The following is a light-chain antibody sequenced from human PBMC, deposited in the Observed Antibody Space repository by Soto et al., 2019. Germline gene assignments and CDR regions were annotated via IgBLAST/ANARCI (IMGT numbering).Light chain of an antibody. J-gene: IGKJ4*01. CDR2: DAS. Sequence: EIVLTQSPGTLSLSPGDTATLSCRASQSVSSYLAWYQQKPGQAPRLLIYDASNRATGIPARFSGSGSGTDFTLTISSLEPEDFAVYYCQQRSNWPSLTFGGGTKVDIK. CDR1: QSVSSY. V-gene: IGKV3-11*01. CDR3: QQRSNWPSLT.